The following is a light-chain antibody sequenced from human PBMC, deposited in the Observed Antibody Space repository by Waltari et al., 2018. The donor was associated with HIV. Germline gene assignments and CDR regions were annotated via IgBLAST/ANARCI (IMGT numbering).Light chain of an antibody. CDR1: RSDAGGYNL. CDR3: CAYAGSTTYVI. V-gene: IGLV2-23*02. J-gene: IGLJ2*01. Sequence: SALTQPASVSGSPGQSITISCTGPRSDAGGYNLVSWYQQHPGKAPKHMIYEVSKRPSGVSNRFSGSKSGNTASLTISGLQAEDDADYYCCAYAGSTTYVIFGGGTKLTVL. CDR2: EVS.